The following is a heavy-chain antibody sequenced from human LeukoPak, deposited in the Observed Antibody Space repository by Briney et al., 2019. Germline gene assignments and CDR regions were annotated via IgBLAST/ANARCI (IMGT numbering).Heavy chain of an antibody. V-gene: IGHV4-59*01. CDR2: IYYSGTT. CDR3: ARVAPYSSGWYVAY. J-gene: IGHJ4*02. Sequence: SETLSLTCTVSGAYINSYYWSWIRQPPGEGLEWLGYIYYSGTTNYNPSLKSRVTISVDTSKNQFSLKLTSVTAADTAVYYCARVAPYSSGWYVAYWGQGTLVTVSS. CDR1: GAYINSYY. D-gene: IGHD6-19*01.